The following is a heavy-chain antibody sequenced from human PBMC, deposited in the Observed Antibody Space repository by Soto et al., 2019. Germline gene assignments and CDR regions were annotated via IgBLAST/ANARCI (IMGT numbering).Heavy chain of an antibody. J-gene: IGHJ4*02. V-gene: IGHV3-64*01. D-gene: IGHD2-2*01. CDR2: ISSNGGST. CDR3: ARVVPPGYFDY. CDR1: GFTFISYA. Sequence: SGGSLRLSCAASGFTFISYAMHWVRQAPGKGLEYVSAISSNGGSTYYANSVKGRFTISRDNSKNTLYLQMGSLRAEDMAVYYCARVVPPGYFDYWGQGTLVTVSS.